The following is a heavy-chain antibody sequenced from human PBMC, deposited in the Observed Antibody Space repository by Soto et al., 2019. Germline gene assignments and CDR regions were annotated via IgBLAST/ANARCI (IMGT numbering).Heavy chain of an antibody. D-gene: IGHD1-7*01. CDR3: AMTKTTLSHWFDP. Sequence: SETLSLTCTVSGGSIRGYYWSWIRQTPGKGLEWVGHIYYTGSTNYNPSLKSRLTISVDTSKNQFYLKLSSVTAADTAMYYCAMTKTTLSHWFDPCGEGTQVTLSS. J-gene: IGHJ5*02. V-gene: IGHV4-59*08. CDR2: IYYTGST. CDR1: GGSIRGYY.